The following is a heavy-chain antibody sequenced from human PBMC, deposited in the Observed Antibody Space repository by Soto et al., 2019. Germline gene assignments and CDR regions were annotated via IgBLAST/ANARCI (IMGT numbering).Heavy chain of an antibody. J-gene: IGHJ3*02. CDR2: IKQDGSEK. Sequence: GGSLRLSCAASGFTFSSYWMSWVRQAPGKGLEWVANIKQDGSEKYYVDSVKGRFTISRDNAKNSLYLQMNSLRAEDTAVYYCARRLTGYYPDAFDIWGQGTMVTVSS. V-gene: IGHV3-7*01. D-gene: IGHD3-9*01. CDR3: ARRLTGYYPDAFDI. CDR1: GFTFSSYW.